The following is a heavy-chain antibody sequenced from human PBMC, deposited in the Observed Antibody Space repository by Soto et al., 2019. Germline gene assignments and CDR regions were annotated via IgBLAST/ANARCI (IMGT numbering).Heavy chain of an antibody. CDR1: GFTFSSYS. J-gene: IGHJ3*02. D-gene: IGHD1-26*01. CDR3: AIDMRELPQREDAFDI. CDR2: ISSSSSYI. V-gene: IGHV3-21*01. Sequence: GGSLRLSCAASGFTFSSYSMNWVRQAPGKGLEWVSSISSSSSYIYYADSVKGRFTISRDNAKNSLYLQMNSLRAEDTDVYYCAIDMRELPQREDAFDIWGQGTMVTVSS.